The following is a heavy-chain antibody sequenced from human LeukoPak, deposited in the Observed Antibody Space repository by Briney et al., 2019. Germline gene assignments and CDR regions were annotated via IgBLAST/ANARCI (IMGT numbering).Heavy chain of an antibody. D-gene: IGHD3-9*01. V-gene: IGHV3-30*02. Sequence: GGSLRLSCAASGFTFSSYAMHWVRQAPGKGLEWVAFIRFDGGNKYYADSAKGRFTISRDNSKNTLYLQMNSLRAEDTGVYYCARGGYYNILTGFGSSILGFEYWGQGALVTVSS. J-gene: IGHJ4*02. CDR2: IRFDGGNK. CDR3: ARGGYYNILTGFGSSILGFEY. CDR1: GFTFSSYA.